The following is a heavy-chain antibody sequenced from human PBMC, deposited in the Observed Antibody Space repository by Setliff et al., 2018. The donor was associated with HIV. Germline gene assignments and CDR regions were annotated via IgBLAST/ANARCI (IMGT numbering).Heavy chain of an antibody. CDR1: GYIFTNFW. V-gene: IGHV5-51*01. D-gene: IGHD3-22*01. CDR2: VYPGDFDS. J-gene: IGHJ4*01. Sequence: GESLKISCQASGYIFTNFWIGWVRQMPGKGLEWMGTVYPGDFDSIYNESFQGHVTMSVDKATRTAYLEWSSLKASDTAIYYCARRKSEDSGYGPRYYLDFWGHGNLVTV. CDR3: ARRKSEDSGYGPRYYLDF.